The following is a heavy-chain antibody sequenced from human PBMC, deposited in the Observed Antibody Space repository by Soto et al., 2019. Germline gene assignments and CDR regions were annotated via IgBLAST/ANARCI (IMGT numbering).Heavy chain of an antibody. J-gene: IGHJ6*02. V-gene: IGHV3-15*01. CDR1: GFTFSNAW. CDR3: TTDGGEYSSSSYYYGMDV. D-gene: IGHD6-6*01. Sequence: PGGSLRLACAASGFTFSNAWMSWVRQAPGKGLEWVGRIKSKTDGGTTDYAAPVKGRFTISRDDSKNTLYLQMNSLKTEDTAVYYCTTDGGEYSSSSYYYGMDVWGQGTTVTVSS. CDR2: IKSKTDGGTT.